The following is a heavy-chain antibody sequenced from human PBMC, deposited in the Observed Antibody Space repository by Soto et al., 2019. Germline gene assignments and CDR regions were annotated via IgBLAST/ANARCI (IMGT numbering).Heavy chain of an antibody. V-gene: IGHV3-21*01. CDR1: GFTFSSYS. J-gene: IGHJ6*03. CDR3: ARVLRYFVTGDYYYMDV. D-gene: IGHD3-9*01. CDR2: ISSSSSYI. Sequence: GGSLRLSCAASGFTFSSYSMNWVRQAPGKGLEWVSSISSSSSYIYYADSVKGRFTISRDNAKNSLYLQMNSLRAEDTAVYYCARVLRYFVTGDYYYMDVWGKGTTVTVSS.